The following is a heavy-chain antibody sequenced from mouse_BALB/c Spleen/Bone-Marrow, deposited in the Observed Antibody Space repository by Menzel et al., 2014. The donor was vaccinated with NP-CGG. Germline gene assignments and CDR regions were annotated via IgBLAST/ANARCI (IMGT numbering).Heavy chain of an antibody. Sequence: EVQLQQSGPELVKPGASVKMSCKASGYTFTAYVMHWVKQKPGQGLEWIGYINPYNDGTKYNEMFKGEATLTSDKSSCTAYMELSSLTSEDSAVYYCAREGGLRRGDYYAMDYWGQGTSVTVSS. D-gene: IGHD2-4*01. J-gene: IGHJ4*01. CDR3: AREGGLRRGDYYAMDY. CDR2: INPYNDGT. CDR1: GYTFTAYV. V-gene: IGHV1-14*01.